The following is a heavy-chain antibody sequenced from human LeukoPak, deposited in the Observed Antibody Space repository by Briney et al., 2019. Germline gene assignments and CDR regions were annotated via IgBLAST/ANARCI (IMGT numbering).Heavy chain of an antibody. V-gene: IGHV4-59*01. J-gene: IGHJ4*02. CDR1: GGSISSYY. Sequence: SETLSLTCTVSGGSISSYYWSWIRQPPGKGLEWIGYIYYSGSTNYNPSLKSRVTISVDTSKNQFSLKLSSATAADTAVYYCASHRIAAAAFDYWGQGTLVTVSS. D-gene: IGHD6-13*01. CDR3: ASHRIAAAAFDY. CDR2: IYYSGST.